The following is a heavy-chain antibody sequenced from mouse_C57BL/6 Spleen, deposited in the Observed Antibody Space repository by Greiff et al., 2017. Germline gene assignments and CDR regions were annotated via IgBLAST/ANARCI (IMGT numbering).Heavy chain of an antibody. V-gene: IGHV1-64*01. CDR3: AEGLGAWFAY. Sequence: QVQLQQPGAELVKPGASVKLSCKASGYTFTSDWMHWVKQRPGQGLEWIGMIHPNSGSPNINEKFKSKANLTVDKSSSTAYMQLSSLTSEDSAVYYCAEGLGAWFAYWGQGTLVTVSA. J-gene: IGHJ3*01. D-gene: IGHD2-4*01. CDR2: IHPNSGSP. CDR1: GYTFTSDW.